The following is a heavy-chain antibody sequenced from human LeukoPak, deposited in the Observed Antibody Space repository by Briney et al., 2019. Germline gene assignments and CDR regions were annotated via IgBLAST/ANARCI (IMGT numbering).Heavy chain of an antibody. V-gene: IGHV4-4*07. J-gene: IGHJ5*02. Sequence: SETLSLTCTVSGGSISSYYWSWIRQPAGKGLEWIGRIYTSGSTNYNPSLKSRVTMSVDTSKNQFSLKLSSVTAADTAVYYCARENYYDSSGYYYGVWWFDPWGQGTLVTVSS. D-gene: IGHD3-22*01. CDR2: IYTSGST. CDR3: ARENYYDSSGYYYGVWWFDP. CDR1: GGSISSYY.